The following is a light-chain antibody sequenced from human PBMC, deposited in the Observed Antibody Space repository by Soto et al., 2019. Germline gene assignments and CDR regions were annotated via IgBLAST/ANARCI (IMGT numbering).Light chain of an antibody. J-gene: IGKJ2*01. CDR2: GAS. Sequence: EIVMTQSPATLSLSPGESATLSCRASQSIASNLAWYQHQPGQAPRFLINGASTRATGIPARFSGSGSGTEFTLTISSLQSEDLAVYYCQQDDNWPYTFGQGTKLEIK. CDR1: QSIASN. V-gene: IGKV3-15*01. CDR3: QQDDNWPYT.